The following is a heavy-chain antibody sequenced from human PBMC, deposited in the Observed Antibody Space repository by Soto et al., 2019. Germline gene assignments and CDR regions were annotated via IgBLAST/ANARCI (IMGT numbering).Heavy chain of an antibody. Sequence: QVQLVQSGAEVKKPGASVKVSCKASGYTFTSYAMHWVRQAPGQRPEWMGWINAGNGNTKYSQKFQGRVTITRDTSASTAYMELSSLRSEDTAVYYCARDLAAAGRLYGMDVWGQGTTVTVSS. CDR3: ARDLAAAGRLYGMDV. CDR2: INAGNGNT. J-gene: IGHJ6*02. D-gene: IGHD6-13*01. V-gene: IGHV1-3*01. CDR1: GYTFTSYA.